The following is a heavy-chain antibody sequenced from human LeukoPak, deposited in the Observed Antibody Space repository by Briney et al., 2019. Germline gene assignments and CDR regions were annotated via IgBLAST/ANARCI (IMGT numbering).Heavy chain of an antibody. J-gene: IGHJ4*02. V-gene: IGHV1-18*01. CDR1: GYTFTSYG. D-gene: IGHD5-18*01. CDR2: ISAYNGNT. CDR3: ARVGSGSYGYFDY. Sequence: GASVKVSCKASGYTFTSYGISWVRQAPGQGLEWMGWISAYNGNTNYAQKFQGRVTITADESTSTAYMELSSLRSEDTAVYYCARVGSGSYGYFDYWGQGTLVTVSS.